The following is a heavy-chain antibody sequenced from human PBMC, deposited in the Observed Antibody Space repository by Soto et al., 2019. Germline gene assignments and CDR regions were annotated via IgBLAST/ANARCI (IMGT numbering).Heavy chain of an antibody. Sequence: VGSLRLSCAASGFTVSSNYMSWVRQAPGKGLEWVSVIYSGGSTYYADSVKGRFTISRDNSKNTLYLQMNSLRAEDTAVYYCARGGSSSLLRLVDYYYGMDVWGQGTTVTV. D-gene: IGHD6-6*01. CDR3: ARGGSSSLLRLVDYYYGMDV. J-gene: IGHJ6*02. CDR2: IYSGGST. V-gene: IGHV3-53*01. CDR1: GFTVSSNY.